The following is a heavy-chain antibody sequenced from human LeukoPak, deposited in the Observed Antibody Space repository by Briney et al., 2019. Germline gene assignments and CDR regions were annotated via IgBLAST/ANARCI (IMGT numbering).Heavy chain of an antibody. V-gene: IGHV1-18*04. CDR2: ISAYNGNT. D-gene: IGHD3-10*01. CDR1: GYTFTAYY. Sequence: ASVRVSCKASGYTFTAYYMHWVRQAPGQGLEWMGWISAYNGNTNYAQKLQGRVTMTTDTSTSTAYMELRSLRSDDAAVYYCARVGGYYGSGSYYFIDYWGQGTLVTVSS. J-gene: IGHJ4*02. CDR3: ARVGGYYGSGSYYFIDY.